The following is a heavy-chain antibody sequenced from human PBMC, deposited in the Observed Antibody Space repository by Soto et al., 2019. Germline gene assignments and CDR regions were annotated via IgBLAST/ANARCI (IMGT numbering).Heavy chain of an antibody. CDR2: MFDSGNA. V-gene: IGHV4-59*08. Sequence: QVQLQESGPGLVKPSETLSLTSTVSGGYINSYCWSWLLQPPGKGLEWLAYMFDSGNANYNPSLNGRVTISVDTSKNQFSLKLTSVTAADAAVYYCARHRRTTVAKFYFDNWGQGALVTASS. CDR1: GGYINSYC. J-gene: IGHJ4*02. D-gene: IGHD4-4*01. CDR3: ARHRRTTVAKFYFDN.